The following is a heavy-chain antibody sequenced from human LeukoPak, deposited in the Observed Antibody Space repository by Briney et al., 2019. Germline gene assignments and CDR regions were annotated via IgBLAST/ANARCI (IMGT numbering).Heavy chain of an antibody. CDR3: AKDRDYGDYPSAYYYYMDV. CDR2: IKSDGKT. CDR1: GFTFSRYW. Sequence: GGSLRLSCEASGFTFSRYWMHWVRQAPGKGLVWVSRIKSDGKTNYADSVKGRFTISRDNSKNMLYLQMNSLRAEDTAVYHCAKDRDYGDYPSAYYYYMDVWGKGTTVTVSS. J-gene: IGHJ6*03. D-gene: IGHD4-17*01. V-gene: IGHV3-74*01.